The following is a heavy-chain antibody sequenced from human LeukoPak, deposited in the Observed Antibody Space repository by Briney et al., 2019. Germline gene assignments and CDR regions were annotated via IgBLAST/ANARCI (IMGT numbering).Heavy chain of an antibody. J-gene: IGHJ4*02. CDR3: AKGGSRHADY. D-gene: IGHD3-16*01. Sequence: GGSLRLSCAASGLTLSSYWMHWVRQAPGKGLVWVSRISNDGSSTSYADSVKGRFTISRGNAKNTLYPQMKSLRADGTAVYYCAKGGSRHADYWGQGTLVTVSS. CDR2: ISNDGSST. CDR1: GLTLSSYW. V-gene: IGHV3-74*01.